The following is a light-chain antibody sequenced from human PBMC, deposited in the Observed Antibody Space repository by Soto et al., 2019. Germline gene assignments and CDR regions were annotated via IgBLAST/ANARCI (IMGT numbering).Light chain of an antibody. CDR3: GTWDNILNNGV. J-gene: IGLJ7*01. CDR2: DNS. CDR1: SSNIGNNY. V-gene: IGLV1-51*01. Sequence: QSVLTQPPSVSAAPGQKVTISCSGSSSNIGNNYVSWYQQLPGTAPKLLIYDNSERPSGIPDRFSGSKSGTSATLGITGLQTGDEADYYCGTWDNILNNGVFGGGTQLTVL.